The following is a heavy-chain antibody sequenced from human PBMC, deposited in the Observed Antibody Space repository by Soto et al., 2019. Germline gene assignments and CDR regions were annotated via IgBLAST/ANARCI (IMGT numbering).Heavy chain of an antibody. V-gene: IGHV4-59*08. CDR3: ARRYSGTEDDNWFDP. D-gene: IGHD1-26*01. CDR1: GGSISSYY. Sequence: QVQLQESGPGLVKPSETLSLTCTVSGGSISSYYWSWIRQPPGKGLEWIGYIYYSGSTNYNPSLKSRVTISVDTSKNQFSLKLSSVTAADTPLYYCARRYSGTEDDNWFDPWGQGTLVTVSS. CDR2: IYYSGST. J-gene: IGHJ5*02.